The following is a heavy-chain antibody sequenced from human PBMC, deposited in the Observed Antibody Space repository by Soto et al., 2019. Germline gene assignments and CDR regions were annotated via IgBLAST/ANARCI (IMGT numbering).Heavy chain of an antibody. CDR1: GFTFSSYS. D-gene: IGHD1-26*01. Sequence: GGSLRLSCAASGFTFSSYSMNWVRQAPGKGLEWVSSISSSSSYIYYADSVKGRFTISRDNAKNSLYLQMNSLRAEDTAVYYCATPSVGYGLNWFDPWGQGTLVTVSS. J-gene: IGHJ5*02. V-gene: IGHV3-21*04. CDR3: ATPSVGYGLNWFDP. CDR2: ISSSSSYI.